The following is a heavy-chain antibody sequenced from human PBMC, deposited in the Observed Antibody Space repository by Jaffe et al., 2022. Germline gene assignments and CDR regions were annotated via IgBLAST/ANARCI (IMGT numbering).Heavy chain of an antibody. Sequence: QVQLQQWGAGLLKPSETLSLTCAVYGGSFSGYYWSWIRQPPGKGLEWIGEINHSGSTNYNPSLKSRVTISVDTSKNQFSLKLSSVTAADTAVYYCARIRFLEWLLAYGYYYYYMDVWGKGTTVTVSS. CDR1: GGSFSGYY. CDR2: INHSGST. J-gene: IGHJ6*03. V-gene: IGHV4-34*01. CDR3: ARIRFLEWLLAYGYYYYYMDV. D-gene: IGHD3-3*01.